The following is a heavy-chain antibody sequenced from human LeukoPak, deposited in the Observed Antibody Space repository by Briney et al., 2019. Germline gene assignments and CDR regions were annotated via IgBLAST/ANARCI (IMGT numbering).Heavy chain of an antibody. Sequence: PGGSLRLSCAASGFTFSSYGMRWVRQAPGKGLEWVSAISGSGGSTYYADSVKGRFTISRDNAKNSLYLHMNSLRAEDTAVYYCARDYGGSSPFDYWGQGTLVTVSS. J-gene: IGHJ4*02. CDR3: ARDYGGSSPFDY. V-gene: IGHV3-23*01. D-gene: IGHD4-23*01. CDR1: GFTFSSYG. CDR2: ISGSGGST.